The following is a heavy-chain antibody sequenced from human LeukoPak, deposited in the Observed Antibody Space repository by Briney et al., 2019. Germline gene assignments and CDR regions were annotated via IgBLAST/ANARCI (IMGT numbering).Heavy chain of an antibody. CDR1: GGSISSYY. CDR2: IYYSGST. CDR3: ARAGYSSFDY. V-gene: IGHV4-59*12. D-gene: IGHD4-23*01. Sequence: SETLSLTCTVSGGSISSYYWSWIRQPPGKGLEWIGYIYYSGSTNYNPSLKCRVTISVDTSKNQFSLKLSSVTAADTAVYYCARAGYSSFDYWGQGTLVTVSS. J-gene: IGHJ4*02.